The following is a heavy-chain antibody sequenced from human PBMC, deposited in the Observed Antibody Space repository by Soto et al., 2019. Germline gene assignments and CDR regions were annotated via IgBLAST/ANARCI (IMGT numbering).Heavy chain of an antibody. J-gene: IGHJ6*03. CDR3: TTYDFWSSSSNYYYMDF. Sequence: EVQLVESGGGLVKPGGSLRLSCAVSGLTFSNAWMGWVRQAPEKGLEWVGRVKGRADGGTADYAAPVKGRFSISRDVSKNTLYLQMDSLKTEDTAVYYCTTYDFWSSSSNYYYMDFWGKGTTVTVSS. D-gene: IGHD3-3*01. CDR1: GLTFSNAW. CDR2: VKGRADGGTA. V-gene: IGHV3-15*01.